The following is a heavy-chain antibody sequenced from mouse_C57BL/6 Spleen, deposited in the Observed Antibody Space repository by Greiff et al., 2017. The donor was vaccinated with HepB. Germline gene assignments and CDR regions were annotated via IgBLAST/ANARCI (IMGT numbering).Heavy chain of an antibody. D-gene: IGHD2-1*01. CDR3: ARHGYGNYEDAMDY. Sequence: VQLVESGPGLVAPSQSLSITCTVSGFSLTSYGVHWVRQPPGKGLEWLVVIWSDGSTTYNSALKSRLSISKDNSKSQVFLKMNSLQTDDTAMYYCARHGYGNYEDAMDYWGQGTSVTVSS. V-gene: IGHV2-6-1*01. CDR2: IWSDGST. J-gene: IGHJ4*01. CDR1: GFSLTSYG.